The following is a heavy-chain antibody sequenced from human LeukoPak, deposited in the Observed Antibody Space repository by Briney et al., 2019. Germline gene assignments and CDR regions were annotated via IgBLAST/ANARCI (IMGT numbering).Heavy chain of an antibody. J-gene: IGHJ6*03. V-gene: IGHV1-2*02. D-gene: IGHD2-8*01. CDR3: ARDPTGYCTNGVCYIAAYYMDV. CDR2: INPNSGGT. CDR1: GYTFTGYY. Sequence: ASVKVSCKASGYTFTGYYMHWVRQAPGQGLEWMGWINPNSGGTNYAQKFQGRVTMTRDTSISTAYMELSRLRSDDTAVCYCARDPTGYCTNGVCYIAAYYMDVWGKGTTVTVSS.